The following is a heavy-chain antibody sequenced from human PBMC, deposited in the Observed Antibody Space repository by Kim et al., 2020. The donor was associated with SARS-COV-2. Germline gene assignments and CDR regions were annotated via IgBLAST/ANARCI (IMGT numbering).Heavy chain of an antibody. CDR1: GGSISSSSYY. D-gene: IGHD3-9*01. CDR3: ARVPRRYFDPPPYYYYGMDV. Sequence: SETLSLTCTVSGGSISSSSYYWGWIRQPPGKGLEWIGSIYYSGSTYYNPSLKSRVTISVDTSKNQFSLKLSSVTAADTAVYYCARVPRRYFDPPPYYYYGMDVWGQGTTVTVSS. V-gene: IGHV4-39*07. CDR2: IYYSGST. J-gene: IGHJ6*02.